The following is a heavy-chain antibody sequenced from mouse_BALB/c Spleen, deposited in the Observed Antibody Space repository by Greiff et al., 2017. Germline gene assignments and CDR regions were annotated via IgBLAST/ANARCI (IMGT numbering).Heavy chain of an antibody. CDR1: GYTFTDYA. Sequence: VQGVESGAELVRPGVSVKISCKGSGYTFTDYAMHWVKQSHAKSLEWIGVISTYYGDASYNQKFKGKATMTVDKSSSTAYMELARLTSEDSAIYYCARADGNFLFDYWGQGTTLTVSS. D-gene: IGHD2-1*01. V-gene: IGHV1S137*01. CDR3: ARADGNFLFDY. CDR2: ISTYYGDA. J-gene: IGHJ2*01.